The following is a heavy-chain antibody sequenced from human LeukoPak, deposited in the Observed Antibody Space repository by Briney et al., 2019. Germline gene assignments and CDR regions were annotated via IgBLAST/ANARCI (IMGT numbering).Heavy chain of an antibody. CDR1: GFSLDTYA. J-gene: IGHJ4*02. CDR2: IWHDGSHK. V-gene: IGHV3-33*01. Sequence: ESGGSLRLSCAASGFSLDTYAMHWVRQAPGQGLEWVALIWHDGSHKFYSNSVRGQFTISRDNSKNTVYLQMNNLRPDDTAVYYCARAIFGSGSYPDFWGQGTLVTVPS. D-gene: IGHD3-10*01. CDR3: ARAIFGSGSYPDF.